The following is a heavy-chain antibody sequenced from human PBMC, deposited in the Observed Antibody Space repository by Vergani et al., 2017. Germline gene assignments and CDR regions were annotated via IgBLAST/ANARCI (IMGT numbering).Heavy chain of an antibody. CDR2: ISSSSSTI. V-gene: IGHV3-48*01. J-gene: IGHJ4*02. CDR1: GFPFSSYS. CDR3: AGDGAKGSSGWYDGY. D-gene: IGHD6-19*01. Sequence: EVQLLESGGDLVQPGGSLRLSCAASGFPFSSYSMNWVRQAPGKGLEWGLYISSSSSTIYYADSVKGRFTISRDNAKNSLYLQMNSLRAEDTAVYYCAGDGAKGSSGWYDGYWGQGTLVTVSS.